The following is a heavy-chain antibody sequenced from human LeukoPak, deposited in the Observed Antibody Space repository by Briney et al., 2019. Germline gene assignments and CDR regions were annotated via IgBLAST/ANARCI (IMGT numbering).Heavy chain of an antibody. J-gene: IGHJ4*02. CDR1: GITFSNYY. CDR3: ARVSSGDYIDY. CDR2: IKRDGSDK. V-gene: IGHV3-7*01. Sequence: GGSLRLSCVASGITFSNYYMSWVRQAPGKGLEWLANIKRDGSDKYYVDSVKGRFTISRDNAENSLYLQMNSLRVEDTAVYYCARVSSGDYIDYWGQGTLVTVSS. D-gene: IGHD6-25*01.